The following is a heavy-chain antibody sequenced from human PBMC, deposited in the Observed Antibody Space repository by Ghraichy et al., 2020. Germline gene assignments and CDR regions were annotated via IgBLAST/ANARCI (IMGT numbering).Heavy chain of an antibody. V-gene: IGHV3-48*02. Sequence: GGSLRLSCAASGFTFSSYSMNWVRQAPGKGLEWVSYISSSSSTIFYADSVKGRFTFSRDNAKNSLYMQMNSLRNEDTAVYYCARALVGAFDYWGQGTLVTVSS. CDR2: ISSSSSTI. J-gene: IGHJ4*02. CDR1: GFTFSSYS. D-gene: IGHD1-26*01. CDR3: ARALVGAFDY.